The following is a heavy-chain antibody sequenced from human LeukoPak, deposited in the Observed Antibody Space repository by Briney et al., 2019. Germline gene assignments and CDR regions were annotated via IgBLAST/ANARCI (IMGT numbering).Heavy chain of an antibody. CDR1: GGSISSYY. CDR2: IYYSGST. CDR3: ASTQIGMAFDY. J-gene: IGHJ4*02. V-gene: IGHV4-59*08. Sequence: SETLSLTCSVSGGSISSYYWSWIRQPPGKGLEWIGYIYYSGSTNYNPSLKSRVTISVDTSKNQFSLKLSSVTAADTAVYYCASTQIGMAFDYWGQGTLVTVSS. D-gene: IGHD1-14*01.